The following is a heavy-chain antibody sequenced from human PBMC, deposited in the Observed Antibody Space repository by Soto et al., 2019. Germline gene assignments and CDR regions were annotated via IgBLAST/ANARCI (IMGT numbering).Heavy chain of an antibody. D-gene: IGHD6-6*01. V-gene: IGHV5-51*01. CDR3: ARPAREYDNSPGYLDY. J-gene: IGHJ4*02. Sequence: GESLKISCHGSGDIFGNYWIGWVRQMPGKGLEWMGIIYPDDSDTRYSPAFNGQVTISVDKSSATAFLQWNSLKASDTAMYFCARPAREYDNSPGYLDYWGQGTLVTVSS. CDR1: GDIFGNYW. CDR2: IYPDDSDT.